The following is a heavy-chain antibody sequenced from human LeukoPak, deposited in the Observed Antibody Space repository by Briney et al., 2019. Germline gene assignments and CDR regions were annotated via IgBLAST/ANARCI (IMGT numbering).Heavy chain of an antibody. CDR3: ARAVTRYSSSWRDNWFDP. J-gene: IGHJ5*02. CDR1: GGSISSGGYY. CDR2: IYYSGST. Sequence: SETLSLTCTVSGGSISSGGYYWSWIRQHPGKGLEWIGYIYYSGSTYYNPSLKSRVTISVDTSKNQFSLKLSSVTAADTAVYYCARAVTRYSSSWRDNWFDPWGQGTLVTVSS. D-gene: IGHD6-13*01. V-gene: IGHV4-31*03.